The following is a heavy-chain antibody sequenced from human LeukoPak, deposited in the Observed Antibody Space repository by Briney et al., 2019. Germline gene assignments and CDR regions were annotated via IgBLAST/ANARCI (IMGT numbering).Heavy chain of an antibody. D-gene: IGHD3-22*01. CDR2: ISSSSSYI. Sequence: PGGSLRLSCAASGFTFSSYSMNWVRQAPGKGLEWVSSISSSSSYIYYADSVKGRFTISRDNAKNSLYLQMNSLRAEDTAVYYCASEYYDSSGYSWGQGTLVTVSS. V-gene: IGHV3-21*01. CDR3: ASEYYDSSGYS. J-gene: IGHJ4*02. CDR1: GFTFSSYS.